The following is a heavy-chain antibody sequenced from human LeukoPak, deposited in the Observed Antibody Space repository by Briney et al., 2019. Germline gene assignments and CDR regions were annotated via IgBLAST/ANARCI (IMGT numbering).Heavy chain of an antibody. V-gene: IGHV6-1*01. CDR1: GDSVSSNSAV. CDR2: TYYKSKWSN. D-gene: IGHD2-2*01. J-gene: IGHJ4*02. Sequence: SQTLSLTCAISGDSVSSNSAVWNWIRQSPSRGLEWLGRTYYKSKWSNNYAVSVKSRITINPDTSENQFSLQLNSVTPEDTTVYYCARGDQAFDYWGQGTLVTVSS. CDR3: ARGDQAFDY.